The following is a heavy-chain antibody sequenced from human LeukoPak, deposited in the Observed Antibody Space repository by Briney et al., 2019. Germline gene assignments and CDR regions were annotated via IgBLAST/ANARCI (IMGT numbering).Heavy chain of an antibody. CDR3: AAAYSSGWYGTLDY. D-gene: IGHD6-19*01. J-gene: IGHJ4*02. Sequence: GTSVKVSCRASGFTFTSSAMQWVRQARGQRLEWIGWIVVGSGNTNYAQKFQERVTITRDMSTSTAYMELSSLRSEDTAVNYCAAAYSSGWYGTLDYWGQGTLVTVSS. CDR1: GFTFTSSA. CDR2: IVVGSGNT. V-gene: IGHV1-58*02.